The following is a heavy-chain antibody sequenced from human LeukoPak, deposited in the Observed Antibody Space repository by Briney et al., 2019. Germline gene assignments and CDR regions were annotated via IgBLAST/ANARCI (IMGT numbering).Heavy chain of an antibody. D-gene: IGHD5-12*01. CDR2: ISSSSSYI. V-gene: IGHV3-21*01. CDR1: GFTFNRYT. J-gene: IGHJ4*02. Sequence: GESLRLSCAASGFTFNRYTLNWVRQAPGKGLEWVSSISSSSSYIYYADPVKGRFTISRHNAKNSAYLQMNSLRVDDTAVYYCARLGDYSGFDRGPIDYWGQGTLVTVSS. CDR3: ARLGDYSGFDRGPIDY.